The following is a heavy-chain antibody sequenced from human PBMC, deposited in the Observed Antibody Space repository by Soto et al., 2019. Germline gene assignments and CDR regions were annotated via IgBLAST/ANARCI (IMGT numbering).Heavy chain of an antibody. V-gene: IGHV1-69*13. CDR2: IIPIFGTA. CDR3: AKGDYCSGGSCKLYYYYGMDV. D-gene: IGHD2-15*01. Sequence: GASVKVSCKASGGTFSSYAISWVRQAPGQGLEWMGGIIPIFGTANYAQKFQGRVTITADESTSTAYMELSSLRSEDTAVYYCAKGDYCSGGSCKLYYYYGMDVWGQGTTVTVSS. CDR1: GGTFSSYA. J-gene: IGHJ6*02.